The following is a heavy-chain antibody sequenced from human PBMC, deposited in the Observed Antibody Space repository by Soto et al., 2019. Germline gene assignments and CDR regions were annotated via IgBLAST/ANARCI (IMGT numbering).Heavy chain of an antibody. J-gene: IGHJ4*02. CDR3: ARHPGYYDILTGYTTYYFDS. Sequence: AETLSLTCAVYGGTFSHYYWSWIRQPPGKGLEWIAEIDHSGSANYIPSLKSRVTISLDTPKNQFSLKLSSVTAADTAVYYCARHPGYYDILTGYTTYYFDSWGQGILVTVSS. CDR2: IDHSGSA. CDR1: GGTFSHYY. V-gene: IGHV4-34*01. D-gene: IGHD3-9*01.